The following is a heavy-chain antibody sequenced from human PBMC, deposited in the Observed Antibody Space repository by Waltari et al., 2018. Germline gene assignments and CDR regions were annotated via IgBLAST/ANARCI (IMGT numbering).Heavy chain of an antibody. J-gene: IGHJ6*02. Sequence: QLQESGPGLVKPSETLSLTCSVSGFSMTRSYWAWIRQPPGKGLEWIGSVFHTGSPSYTPSPMSRVTISVDSSKNQFTLGLTAVTAADTAVYYCAGEKARYGFDVWGQGTTVTVSS. V-gene: IGHV4-38-2*02. CDR3: AGEKARYGFDV. CDR2: VFHTGSP. CDR1: GFSMTRSY.